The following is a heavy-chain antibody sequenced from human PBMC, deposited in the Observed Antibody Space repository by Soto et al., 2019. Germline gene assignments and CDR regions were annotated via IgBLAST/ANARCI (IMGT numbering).Heavy chain of an antibody. Sequence: SVKVSCKASGGTFSSYAISWVRQAPGQGLEWMGGIIPIFGTANYAQKFQGRVAITADKSTSTAYMELSSLRSEDTAVYYCARAQDSSGYYLGYWGHGTLVTVSS. V-gene: IGHV1-69*06. CDR1: GGTFSSYA. J-gene: IGHJ4*01. D-gene: IGHD3-22*01. CDR2: IIPIFGTA. CDR3: ARAQDSSGYYLGY.